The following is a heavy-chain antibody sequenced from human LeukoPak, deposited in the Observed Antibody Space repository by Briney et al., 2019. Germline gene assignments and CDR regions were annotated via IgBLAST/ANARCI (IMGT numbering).Heavy chain of an antibody. CDR1: GYTFTSYD. D-gene: IGHD6-13*01. J-gene: IGHJ5*02. Sequence: ASVKVSCKASGYTFTSYDINWVRQAPGQGLEWMGWINPNSGGTNYAQKFQGRVTMTRDTSISTAYMELSRLRSDDTAVYYCARGGRGAAAYWFDPWGQGTLVTVSS. CDR2: INPNSGGT. CDR3: ARGGRGAAAYWFDP. V-gene: IGHV1-2*02.